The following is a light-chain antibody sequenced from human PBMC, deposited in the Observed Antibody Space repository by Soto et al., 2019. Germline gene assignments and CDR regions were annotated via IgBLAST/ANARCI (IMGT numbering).Light chain of an antibody. CDR1: NLGDKY. V-gene: IGLV3-1*01. J-gene: IGLJ3*02. Sequence: SYELTQPPSVSVSPGQTASITCSGGNLGDKYACWYQQKPGQSPVLVIYQDTKRPSGIPERFSGSNSGNTATLTISGTQAMDEADYYCQAWDSSTGVFGGGTKLTVL. CDR3: QAWDSSTGV. CDR2: QDT.